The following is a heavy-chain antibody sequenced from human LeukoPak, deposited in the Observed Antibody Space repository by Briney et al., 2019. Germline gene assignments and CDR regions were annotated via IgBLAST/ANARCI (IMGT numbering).Heavy chain of an antibody. CDR3: ARVTQKVTTLSWVARSGNNWFDP. D-gene: IGHD4-17*01. CDR1: GFTFSSYW. J-gene: IGHJ5*02. CDR2: IKQDGSEK. V-gene: IGHV3-7*01. Sequence: GGSLRLSCAASGFTFSSYWMSWVRQAPGKGLEWVAIIKQDGSEKYYVDSVKGRFTISRDNAKNTLYLQMNSLRAEDTAVYYCARVTQKVTTLSWVARSGNNWFDPWGQGTLVTVSS.